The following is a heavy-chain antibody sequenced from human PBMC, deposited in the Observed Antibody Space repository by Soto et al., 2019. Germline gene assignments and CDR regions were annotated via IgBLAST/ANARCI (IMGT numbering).Heavy chain of an antibody. Sequence: EVQLVESGGGLVKPGGSLRLSCEDSGFTFSSYTMNWVRRAPGKGVEWVSSISSRSTNTHYADSVRGRFTISRDNAKRSLYLQMSSLRAEDTAVYYCARGPLYHFDYWGQGTLVTVSS. CDR2: ISSRSTNT. V-gene: IGHV3-21*02. CDR3: ARGPLYHFDY. J-gene: IGHJ4*02. CDR1: GFTFSSYT. D-gene: IGHD2-2*02.